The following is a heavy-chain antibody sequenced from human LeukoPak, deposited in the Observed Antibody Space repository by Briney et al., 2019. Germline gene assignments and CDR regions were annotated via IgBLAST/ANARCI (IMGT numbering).Heavy chain of an antibody. CDR2: IYSGGST. D-gene: IGHD3-22*01. V-gene: IGHV3-53*01. CDR1: GFTVSSNY. Sequence: GGSLRLSCAASGFTVSSNYMSWVRQAPGKGLEWVSVIYSGGSTYYADSVKGRFTISRDNAKNSLYPQMNSLRDEDTAVYYCARSYSSGYYALFSYWGQGTLVTVSS. CDR3: ARSYSSGYYALFSY. J-gene: IGHJ4*02.